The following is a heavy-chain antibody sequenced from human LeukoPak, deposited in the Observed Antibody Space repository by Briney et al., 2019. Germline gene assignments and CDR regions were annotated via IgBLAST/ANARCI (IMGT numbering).Heavy chain of an antibody. Sequence: SETLSLTCTVSGGSISSYYWSWIRQPPGKGLEWIGYIYYSGSTNYNPSLKSRVTISVDTSKNQFSLKLSSVTAADTAVYYCARSIVGATGCMDVWGKGTTVTVSS. CDR3: ARSIVGATGCMDV. V-gene: IGHV4-59*12. D-gene: IGHD1-26*01. CDR2: IYYSGST. CDR1: GGSISSYY. J-gene: IGHJ6*03.